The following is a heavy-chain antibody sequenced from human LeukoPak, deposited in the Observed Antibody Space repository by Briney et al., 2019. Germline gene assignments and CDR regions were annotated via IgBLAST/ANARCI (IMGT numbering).Heavy chain of an antibody. D-gene: IGHD6-19*01. Sequence: PGGSLRLSCAASGFTFDDYAMHWVRQAPGKGLEGVSGISWNSGSIGYADSVKGRFTISRDNAKDSLYLQMNSLRAEDTALYYCAKGLNRIAVAPLDYWGQGTLVTVSS. CDR2: ISWNSGSI. V-gene: IGHV3-9*01. CDR1: GFTFDDYA. J-gene: IGHJ4*02. CDR3: AKGLNRIAVAPLDY.